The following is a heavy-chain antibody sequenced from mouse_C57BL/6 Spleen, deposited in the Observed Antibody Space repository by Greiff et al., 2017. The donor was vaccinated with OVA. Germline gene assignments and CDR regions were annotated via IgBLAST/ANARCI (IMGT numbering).Heavy chain of an antibody. D-gene: IGHD1-1*01. CDR3: TYYYGSSYGGDWYFDV. J-gene: IGHJ1*03. Sequence: EVKVEESGGGLVQPGGSMKLSCVASGFTFSNYWMNWVRQSPEKGLEWVAQIRLKSDNYATHYAESVKGRFTISRDDSKSSVYLQMNNLRAEDTGIYYCTYYYGSSYGGDWYFDVWGTGTTVTVSS. CDR2: IRLKSDNYAT. V-gene: IGHV6-3*01. CDR1: GFTFSNYW.